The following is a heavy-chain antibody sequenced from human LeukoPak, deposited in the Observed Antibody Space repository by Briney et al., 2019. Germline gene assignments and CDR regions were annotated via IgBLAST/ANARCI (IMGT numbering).Heavy chain of an antibody. D-gene: IGHD3-9*01. J-gene: IGHJ4*02. CDR2: ISAYNGNT. CDR3: ARDHLPRHFDWLLNM. V-gene: IGHV1-18*01. CDR1: GYTFTSYG. Sequence: VASVKVSCKASGYTFTSYGISWVRQAPGQGLEWMGWISAYNGNTNYAQKLQGRVTMTTDTSTSTAYMELRSLRSDDTAVYYCARDHLPRHFDWLLNMWGQGTLVTVSS.